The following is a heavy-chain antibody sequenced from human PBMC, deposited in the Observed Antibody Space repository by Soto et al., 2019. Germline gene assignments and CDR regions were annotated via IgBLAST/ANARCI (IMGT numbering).Heavy chain of an antibody. CDR3: ARGGVFRYYYDSSGGFDP. V-gene: IGHV1-69*13. J-gene: IGHJ5*02. D-gene: IGHD3-22*01. CDR1: GGTFSSYA. Sequence: GASVKVSCKASGGTFSSYAISWVRQAPGQGLEWMGGIIPIFGTANYAQKFQGRVTITADESTSTAYMELSSLRSEDTAVYYCARGGVFRYYYDSSGGFDPWGQGTLVTVSS. CDR2: IIPIFGTA.